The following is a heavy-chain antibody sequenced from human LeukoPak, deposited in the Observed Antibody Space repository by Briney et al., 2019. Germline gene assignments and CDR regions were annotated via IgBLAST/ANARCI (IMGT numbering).Heavy chain of an antibody. CDR2: INPNSGGT. Sequence: GASVKVSCKASGYTVTGYYMHWVRQAPGQGLEWMGRINPNSGGTNYAQKFQGRVTMTRDTFISTAYMELSRLRSDDTAVYYCAAPGYCSGGSCYPNWFDPWGQGTLVTVSS. J-gene: IGHJ5*02. CDR3: AAPGYCSGGSCYPNWFDP. D-gene: IGHD2-15*01. CDR1: GYTVTGYY. V-gene: IGHV1-2*06.